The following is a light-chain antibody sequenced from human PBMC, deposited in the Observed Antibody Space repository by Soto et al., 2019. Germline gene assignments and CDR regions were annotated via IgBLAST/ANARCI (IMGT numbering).Light chain of an antibody. V-gene: IGKV1-39*01. CDR2: AAS. Sequence: IRMTQSPSSLSASTGDRVTITCRASQGISSWLAWYQQKPGKAPKLLIYAASSLQSGVPSRFSGSGSETDFTLTISSLQPEDFATYSCQQSYSTTWTFGQGTKVDIK. J-gene: IGKJ1*01. CDR3: QQSYSTTWT. CDR1: QGISSW.